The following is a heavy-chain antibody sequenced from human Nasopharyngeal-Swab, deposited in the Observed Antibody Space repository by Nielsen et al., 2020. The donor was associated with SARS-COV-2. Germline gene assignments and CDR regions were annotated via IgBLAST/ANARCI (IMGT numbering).Heavy chain of an antibody. J-gene: IGHJ6*02. V-gene: IGHV2-5*02. Sequence: SGPTLAKPPQTLTLTCTFSGFSLSTSGVGVGWIRQPPGKALEWLALIYWDDDKRYSPSLKSRLTITKDTSKNQVVLTMTNMDPVDTATYYCAHRLPLYDGMDVWGQGTTVTVSS. CDR3: AHRLPLYDGMDV. D-gene: IGHD2-8*01. CDR1: GFSLSTSGVG. CDR2: IYWDDDK.